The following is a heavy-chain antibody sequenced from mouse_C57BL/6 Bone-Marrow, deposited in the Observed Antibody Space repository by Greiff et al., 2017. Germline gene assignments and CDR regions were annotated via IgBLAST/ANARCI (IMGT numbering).Heavy chain of an antibody. J-gene: IGHJ3*01. CDR2: ISSGGSYT. D-gene: IGHD6-2*01. CDR1: GFTFSSYG. V-gene: IGHV5-6*01. CDR3: ARPSPFAY. Sequence: EVQLQESGGDLVKPGGSLKLSCAASGFTFSSYGMSWFRQTPDKRLEWVATISSGGSYTTSPDSVKGRFTFSRDNAKNTLYLQMSSLKSEDTAMYYCARPSPFAYWGQGTLVTVSA.